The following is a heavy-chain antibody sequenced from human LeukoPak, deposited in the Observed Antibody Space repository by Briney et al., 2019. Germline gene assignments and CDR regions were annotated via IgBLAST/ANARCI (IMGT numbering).Heavy chain of an antibody. Sequence: SETLSLTCTVSGGSISSYYWSWIRQPPEKGLEWIGYIYYSGSTNYNPSLKSRVTISVDTSKNQFSLKLSSVTAADTAVYYCARQSHIYYGSGRGDYWGQGTLVTVSS. CDR2: IYYSGST. J-gene: IGHJ4*02. CDR3: ARQSHIYYGSGRGDY. CDR1: GGSISSYY. V-gene: IGHV4-59*08. D-gene: IGHD3-10*01.